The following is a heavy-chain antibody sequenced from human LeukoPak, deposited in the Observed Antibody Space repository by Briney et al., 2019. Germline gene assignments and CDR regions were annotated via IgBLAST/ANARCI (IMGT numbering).Heavy chain of an antibody. CDR1: GGSISSYY. CDR2: IYYSGST. J-gene: IGHJ4*02. Sequence: PSETLSLTCTVSGGSISSYYWSWIRQPPGKGLGWVGYIYYSGSTNYNPSLKSRVTISVDTSKNQFSLKLSSVTAADTAVYYCARAEDYYDSSGYYFDYWGQGTLVTVSS. D-gene: IGHD3-22*01. V-gene: IGHV4-59*01. CDR3: ARAEDYYDSSGYYFDY.